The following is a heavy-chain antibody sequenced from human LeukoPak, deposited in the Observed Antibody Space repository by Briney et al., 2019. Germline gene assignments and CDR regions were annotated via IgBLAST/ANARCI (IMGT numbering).Heavy chain of an antibody. Sequence: GTSLRLSCAASGFTFSSYAMSWVRQAPGKGLEWVSAISGSGGSTYYADSVKGRFTISRDNSKNTLYLQMNSLRAEDTAVYYCAKDPGIAAAGTHDYWGQGTLVTVSS. D-gene: IGHD6-13*01. J-gene: IGHJ4*02. V-gene: IGHV3-23*01. CDR2: ISGSGGST. CDR1: GFTFSSYA. CDR3: AKDPGIAAAGTHDY.